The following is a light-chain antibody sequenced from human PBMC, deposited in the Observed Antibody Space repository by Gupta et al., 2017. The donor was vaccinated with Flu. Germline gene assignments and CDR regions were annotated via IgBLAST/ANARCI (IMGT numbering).Light chain of an antibody. CDR1: QSVRTSF. Sequence: EIVMTQSPATLSVSPGDRATLSCRASQSVRTSFLAWYQQKPGQAPRLLMYSVSTRATGFPDTFGGSVSGTDFTLTITRLESEDFAVYYWQEHSDWPRTFGQGTKLEIK. CDR2: SVS. V-gene: IGKV3D-20*02. J-gene: IGKJ2*02. CDR3: QEHSDWPRT.